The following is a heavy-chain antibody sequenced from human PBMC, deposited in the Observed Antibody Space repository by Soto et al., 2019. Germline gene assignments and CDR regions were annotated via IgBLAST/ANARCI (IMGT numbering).Heavy chain of an antibody. Sequence: SQTLSLTCAISGDSVSTNSAAWNWIRQSPSRSLEWLGRTYYRSKWYYDYAVSVESRITLNPDTSKNQFSLQLNSVTPEDTAVYYCARVGGSSWYSPSYYGMDVWGQGTTVTVSS. CDR1: GDSVSTNSAA. CDR3: ARVGGSSWYSPSYYGMDV. D-gene: IGHD6-13*01. CDR2: TYYRSKWYY. V-gene: IGHV6-1*01. J-gene: IGHJ6*02.